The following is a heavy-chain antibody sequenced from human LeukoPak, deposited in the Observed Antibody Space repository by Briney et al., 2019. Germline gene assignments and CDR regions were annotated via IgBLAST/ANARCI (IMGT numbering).Heavy chain of an antibody. V-gene: IGHV3-21*01. CDR1: GFTFSSYS. CDR2: ITSSSSYI. J-gene: IGHJ4*02. CDR3: ARDSGGIVIN. Sequence: GGSLRLSCAASGFTFSSYSVNWVRQAPGKGLEWVSSITSSSSYIYYADSVKGRFTIYRHNAKTSLYLQMYSLRAEYTAVYYCARDSGGIVINWGQGTLVTVSS. D-gene: IGHD2/OR15-2a*01.